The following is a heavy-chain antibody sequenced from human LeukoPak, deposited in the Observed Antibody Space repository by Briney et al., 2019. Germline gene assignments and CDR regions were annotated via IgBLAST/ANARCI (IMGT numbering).Heavy chain of an antibody. CDR1: GGSISSYPYD. D-gene: IGHD5-24*01. CDR3: ARHLSQGDGNKRGFDY. J-gene: IGHJ4*02. V-gene: IGHV4-39*01. Sequence: PSETLSLTCTVSGGSISSYPYDWGWVRQPPGKGLEYIGSISFSGSTYYHPSLQSRVTISTDASKNQFSLQMVSVTAADTAVYYCARHLSQGDGNKRGFDYWGQGTLVTVSS. CDR2: ISFSGST.